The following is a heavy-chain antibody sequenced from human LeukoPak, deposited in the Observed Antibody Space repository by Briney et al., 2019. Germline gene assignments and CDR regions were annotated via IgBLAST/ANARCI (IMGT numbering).Heavy chain of an antibody. J-gene: IGHJ4*02. D-gene: IGHD2-2*01. V-gene: IGHV3-23*01. CDR2: ISGSGSST. Sequence: QTGGSLRLSCAASGFIFSSYAMSWVRQAPGKGLEWVSAISGSGSSTHHADSVKGRFTISRDKSKNTLYLQMDSLRAEDTAIYYCARDRRPFKGICSSTGCYFEYWGQGTLVTVSS. CDR1: GFIFSSYA. CDR3: ARDRRPFKGICSSTGCYFEY.